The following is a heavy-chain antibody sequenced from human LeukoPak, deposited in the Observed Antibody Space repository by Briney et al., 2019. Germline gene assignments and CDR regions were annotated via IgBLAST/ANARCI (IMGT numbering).Heavy chain of an antibody. CDR2: ISSSSSYI. J-gene: IGHJ6*03. D-gene: IGHD2-2*02. Sequence: PGGSLRLSCAASGFTFSSYSMNWVRQAPGKGLEWVSSISSSSSYIYYADSVKGRFTTSRDNAKNSLYLQMNSLRAEDTAVYYCAREAIEYYYMDVWGKGTTVTVSS. CDR3: AREAIEYYYMDV. CDR1: GFTFSSYS. V-gene: IGHV3-21*01.